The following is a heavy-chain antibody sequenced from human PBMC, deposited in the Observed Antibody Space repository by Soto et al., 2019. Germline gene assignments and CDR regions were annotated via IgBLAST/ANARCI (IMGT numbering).Heavy chain of an antibody. J-gene: IGHJ5*02. Sequence: EVQLVESGGGLVKPGGSLRLSCAASGFTFSSYSMNWVRQAPGKGLEWVSSISSSSSYIYDADSVKGLFTISRDNAKNTLYLQMNSLSADDSAGDYCASDLVGSSGWFEDWGQGTLVTVSS. CDR2: ISSSSSYI. D-gene: IGHD6-19*01. CDR3: ASDLVGSSGWFED. CDR1: GFTFSSYS. V-gene: IGHV3-21*01.